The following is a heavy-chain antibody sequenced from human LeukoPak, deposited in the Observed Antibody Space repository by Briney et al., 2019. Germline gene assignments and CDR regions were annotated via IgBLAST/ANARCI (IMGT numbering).Heavy chain of an antibody. CDR3: TTEGYYVSGIY. CDR1: GFTFSNAW. Sequence: GRSLRLSCAASGFTFSNAWMSWVSQAPGKGLEWDGRIKSKTDGETTDYATPVKGRFTISRDESKNTLYLQMNSLKTEDTAVYYCTTEGYYVSGIYWGQGTLVTVSS. D-gene: IGHD3-10*01. V-gene: IGHV3-15*01. J-gene: IGHJ4*02. CDR2: IKSKTDGETT.